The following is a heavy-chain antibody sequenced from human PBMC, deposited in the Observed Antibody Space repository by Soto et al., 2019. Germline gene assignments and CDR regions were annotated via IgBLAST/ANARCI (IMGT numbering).Heavy chain of an antibody. V-gene: IGHV4-4*07. D-gene: IGHD3-3*01. CDR2: IYSSGNT. J-gene: IGHJ5*02. Sequence: PSETLSLTCSVSGCTISGYYWTWIRQPAGKGLEWIGRIYSSGNTKYNPSLQSRVTMSLDTSNNQFSLILTSVTAADTAVYYCARGQRFSDWFDPWGQGTLVTVSS. CDR3: ARGQRFSDWFDP. CDR1: GCTISGYY.